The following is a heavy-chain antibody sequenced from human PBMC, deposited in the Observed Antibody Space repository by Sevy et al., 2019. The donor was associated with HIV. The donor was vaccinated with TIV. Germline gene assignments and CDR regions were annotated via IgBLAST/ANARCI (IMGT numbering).Heavy chain of an antibody. CDR3: ARDYEVNNWRVVGAFDM. D-gene: IGHD3-3*01. V-gene: IGHV3-23*01. Sequence: GGSLRLSCAASGFTFSNYAMNWVRQAPGKGLEWVSGISGSGGSGDKTNYADSVKGRFTISRDQSKNTVFLQMNTLTTEDTAVYYCARDYEVNNWRVVGAFDMWGLGTMVTVSS. CDR2: ISGSGGSGDKT. J-gene: IGHJ3*02. CDR1: GFTFSNYA.